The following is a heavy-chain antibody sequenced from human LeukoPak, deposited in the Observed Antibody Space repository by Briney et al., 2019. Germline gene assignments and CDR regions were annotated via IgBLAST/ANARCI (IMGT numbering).Heavy chain of an antibody. CDR1: GYTFASYD. J-gene: IGHJ6*02. D-gene: IGHD6-13*01. CDR3: ARGSRIAAAARYYYYYYGMDV. CDR2: MNPNSGNT. Sequence: ASVKVSCKASGYTFASYDINWVRQATGQGLEWMGWMNPNSGNTGYAQKFQGRVTMTRNTSISTAYMELSSLRSEDTAVYYCARGSRIAAAARYYYYYYGMDVWGQGTTVTVSS. V-gene: IGHV1-8*01.